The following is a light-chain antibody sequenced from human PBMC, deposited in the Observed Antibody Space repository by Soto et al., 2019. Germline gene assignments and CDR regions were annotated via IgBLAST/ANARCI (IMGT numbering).Light chain of an antibody. CDR2: GAS. J-gene: IGKJ2*01. CDR1: QRIDTW. V-gene: IGKV1-12*01. Sequence: IQLTQSPSSVSASVGDRVTITCRASQRIDTWLAWYQQKPGKAPNLLIYGASNLQSGVPSRFSGSGSGTDFILTISSLQPEDFATYYCQQSNTFPYTVGQGTKLEL. CDR3: QQSNTFPYT.